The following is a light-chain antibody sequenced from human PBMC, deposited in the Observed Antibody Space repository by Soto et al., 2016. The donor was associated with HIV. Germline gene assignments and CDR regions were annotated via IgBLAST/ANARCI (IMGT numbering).Light chain of an antibody. CDR2: DDN. V-gene: IGLV3-21*03. J-gene: IGLJ2*01. Sequence: SYVLTQPPSVSVAPGKMARVTCGGNNIGDKAVHWFQQKPGQAPVLVVYDDNYRPSGIPERFSGSNSGHTATLTISRVEAGDEADYYCEVWDDIGDQRVFGGGTKVTVV. CDR1: NIGDKA. CDR3: EVWDDIGDQRV.